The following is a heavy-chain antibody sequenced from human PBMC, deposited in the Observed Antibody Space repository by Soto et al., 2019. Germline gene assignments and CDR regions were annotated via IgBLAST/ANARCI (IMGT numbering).Heavy chain of an antibody. CDR2: ISSSSGTK. D-gene: IGHD3-9*01. V-gene: IGHV3-48*01. Sequence: GGSLRLSCAASGCTFSSYTMNWVRQAPGKGLEWISYISSSSGTKYYADSVKGRFTISRDNAKNSLYLQMNSLRAEDTAVYYCARDASELVLRYFDYWGQGALVTVSS. CDR1: GCTFSSYT. CDR3: ARDASELVLRYFDY. J-gene: IGHJ4*02.